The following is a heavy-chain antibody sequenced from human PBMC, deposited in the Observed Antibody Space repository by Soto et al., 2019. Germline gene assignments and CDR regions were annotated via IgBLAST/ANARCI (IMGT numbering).Heavy chain of an antibody. V-gene: IGHV3-23*01. CDR1: GFTFSSYA. CDR2: ISGSGGST. Sequence: EVQLLESGGGLVQPGGSLRLSCAASGFTFSSYAMSWVRQAPGKGLEWVSAISGSGGSTSYADSVKGRFTIPRDNSKNTLYLQMNSLRAEDTAVYYCAKWGCGGDCYSGGNAFDIWGQGTMVTVSS. J-gene: IGHJ3*02. CDR3: AKWGCGGDCYSGGNAFDI. D-gene: IGHD2-21*02.